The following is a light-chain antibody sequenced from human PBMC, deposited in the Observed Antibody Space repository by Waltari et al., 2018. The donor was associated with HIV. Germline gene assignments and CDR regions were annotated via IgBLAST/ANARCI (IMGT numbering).Light chain of an antibody. CDR3: QQYNDWPYT. V-gene: IGKV3-15*01. J-gene: IGKJ2*01. CDR2: GTY. Sequence: EIVMTQSPATLSLSPGDGATLSCRASQNIDRNLAWYQQKPGQSPRLLINGTYTRATGIPAKFSGSGSGTEFTLTVSSLQSEDFALYYCQQYNDWPYTFGQGTKL. CDR1: QNIDRN.